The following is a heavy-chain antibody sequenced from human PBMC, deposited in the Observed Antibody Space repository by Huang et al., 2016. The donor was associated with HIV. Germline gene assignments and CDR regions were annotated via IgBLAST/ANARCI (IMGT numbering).Heavy chain of an antibody. V-gene: IGHV1-8*01. Sequence: QVQLVQSGPEVKKPGASVKVSCQTSGYIFSNYDINWVRQDPGQGLQWMGGLNPNSGKTAYGQNFQGRVTLTRSTSTGAAYMVLNSLTSQDTAVYYCARLTSGWYQDYWGQGTLVTVSS. CDR1: GYIFSNYD. CDR2: LNPNSGKT. CDR3: ARLTSGWYQDY. J-gene: IGHJ4*02. D-gene: IGHD6-19*01.